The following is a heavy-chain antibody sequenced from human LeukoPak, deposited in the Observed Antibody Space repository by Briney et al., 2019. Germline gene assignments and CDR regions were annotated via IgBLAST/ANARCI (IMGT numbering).Heavy chain of an antibody. V-gene: IGHV3-64*01. CDR3: ASLTPYKRNDWGSNI. CDR2: ISSNGGST. J-gene: IGHJ3*02. CDR1: GFTFSSYA. D-gene: IGHD1-1*01. Sequence: GGSLRLSCAASGFTFSSYAMHWARQAPGKGLEFVSAISSNGGSTYYAKSVKGRFTVSRDNSKNTLYLQMSSLRVEDTAVYYCASLTPYKRNDWGSNIWGQGTVVTVSS.